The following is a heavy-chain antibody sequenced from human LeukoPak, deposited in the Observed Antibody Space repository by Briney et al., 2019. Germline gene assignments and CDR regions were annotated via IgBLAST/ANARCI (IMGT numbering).Heavy chain of an antibody. Sequence: ASVKVSCKASGYTFSNYYMHWVRQAPGQGPEWMGIINPDGGSTNYAEKFQGRVTMTRDTSTSTVYLELSSLRSEDTAVYYCARVRDNHYYYGMDVWGQGTTVTVSS. D-gene: IGHD1-1*01. CDR2: INPDGGST. CDR3: ARVRDNHYYYGMDV. V-gene: IGHV1-46*01. CDR1: GYTFSNYY. J-gene: IGHJ6*02.